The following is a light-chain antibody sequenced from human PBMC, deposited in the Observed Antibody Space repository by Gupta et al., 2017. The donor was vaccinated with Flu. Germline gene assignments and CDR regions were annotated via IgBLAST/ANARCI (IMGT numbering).Light chain of an antibody. V-gene: IGLV1-44*01. CDR1: TSNIGSNA. CDR3: AAWDDSRNGWV. J-gene: IGLJ3*02. Sequence: QSVLTQSPSASGTPGQRVTIPCSGSTSNIGSNAVTWYHQLPGTAPKVLIYRNDQRPSGVRDRFSGSKSGTSASLAISGLQSEDEGDYYCAAWDDSRNGWVFGGGTKLTVL. CDR2: RND.